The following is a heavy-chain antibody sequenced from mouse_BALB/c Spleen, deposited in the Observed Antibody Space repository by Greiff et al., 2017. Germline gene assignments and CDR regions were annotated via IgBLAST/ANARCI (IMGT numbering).Heavy chain of an antibody. D-gene: IGHD1-1*01. Sequence: EVKLQESGGGLVKPGGSLKLSCAASGFTFSSYAMSWVRQSPEKRLEWVAEISSGGSYTYYPDTVTGRFTISRDNAKNTLYLEMSSLRSEDTAMYYCAREGPNYYGSPYAMDYWGQGTSVTVSS. CDR2: ISSGGSYT. CDR1: GFTFSSYA. CDR3: AREGPNYYGSPYAMDY. V-gene: IGHV5-9-4*01. J-gene: IGHJ4*01.